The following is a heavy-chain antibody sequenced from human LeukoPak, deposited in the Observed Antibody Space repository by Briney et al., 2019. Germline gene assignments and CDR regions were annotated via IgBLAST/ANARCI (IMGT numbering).Heavy chain of an antibody. V-gene: IGHV3-48*03. Sequence: GRSLRLSCAVSGFTFSSFEMNWVRQASGKGLEGGSYISRSGRTTYYADSVKGRFTISRDNAKKSLYLQMNSLRDEDTAVYYCARDRVFPRIGFDIWGQGTMVTVSS. D-gene: IGHD2-15*01. CDR3: ARDRVFPRIGFDI. J-gene: IGHJ3*02. CDR1: GFTFSSFE. CDR2: ISRSGRTT.